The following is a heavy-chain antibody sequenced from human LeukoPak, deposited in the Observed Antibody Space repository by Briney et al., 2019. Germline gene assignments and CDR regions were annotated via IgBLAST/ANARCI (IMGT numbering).Heavy chain of an antibody. CDR1: GFTFSSYA. CDR3: AKSTGYSTTGRDFDS. Sequence: TGGSLMLSCAASGFTFSSYAMSWVRQAPGKGLEWVSDISGGGATTFYADSVKGRFTISRDNSKNTLYLQLSSLRAEDTAVYYCAKSTGYSTTGRDFDSWGRGTLVTVSS. V-gene: IGHV3-23*01. D-gene: IGHD6-13*01. CDR2: ISGGGATT. J-gene: IGHJ4*02.